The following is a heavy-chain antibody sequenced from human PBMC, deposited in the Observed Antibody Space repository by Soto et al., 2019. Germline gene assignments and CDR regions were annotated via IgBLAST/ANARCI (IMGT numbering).Heavy chain of an antibody. V-gene: IGHV4-61*01. CDR3: ARLVFGVVTLYYFDY. D-gene: IGHD3-3*01. Sequence: SETLSLTCTVSGGSVSSGSYYWSWIRQPPGKGLEWIGYIYYSGSTNYNPSLKSRVTISVDTSKNQFSLKLSSVTAADTAVYYCARLVFGVVTLYYFDYWGQGTLVTVSS. J-gene: IGHJ4*02. CDR2: IYYSGST. CDR1: GGSVSSGSYY.